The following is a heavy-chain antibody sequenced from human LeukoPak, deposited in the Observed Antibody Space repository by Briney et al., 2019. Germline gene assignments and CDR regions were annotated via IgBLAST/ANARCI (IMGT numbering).Heavy chain of an antibody. D-gene: IGHD5-24*01. CDR3: ARQAWLFDY. Sequence: SETLALTCTVSGGSISSSSYYWGWGRQPPGKGLEWVGSIYYSGSTYYNPSLKSRVTISVDTSNNQFSLKLSSVTAADTAVYYCARQAWLFDYWGQGTLVTVSS. J-gene: IGHJ4*02. V-gene: IGHV4-39*01. CDR2: IYYSGST. CDR1: GGSISSSSYY.